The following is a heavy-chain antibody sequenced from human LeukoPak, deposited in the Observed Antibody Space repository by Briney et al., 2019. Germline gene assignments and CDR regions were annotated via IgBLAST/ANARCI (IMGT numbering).Heavy chain of an antibody. CDR1: GFTISGNY. D-gene: IGHD4-23*01. J-gene: IGHJ4*02. Sequence: AGGSLRLSCAVSGFTISGNYMSWVRQAPGKGLEWVSLIYSGGTTYYADSVKGRVTISRDNSKNTVYLQMNSLRAEDTAVYYCARRAGGYSHPYDYWGQGILVTVSS. V-gene: IGHV3-53*01. CDR3: ARRAGGYSHPYDY. CDR2: IYSGGTT.